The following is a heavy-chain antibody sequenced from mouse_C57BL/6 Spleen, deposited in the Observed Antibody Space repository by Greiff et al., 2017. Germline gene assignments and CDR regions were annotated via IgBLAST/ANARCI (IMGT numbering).Heavy chain of an antibody. CDR2: IDPENGDT. V-gene: IGHV14-4*01. CDR1: GFNIKDDY. D-gene: IGHD2-5*01. Sequence: VQLKESGAELVRPGASVKLSCTASGFNIKDDYMHWVKQRPEQGLEWIGWIDPENGDTEYASKFQGKATITADTSSNTAYLQLSSLTSVDTAVYYCTTDYSNLAWFAYWGQGTLVTVSA. J-gene: IGHJ3*01. CDR3: TTDYSNLAWFAY.